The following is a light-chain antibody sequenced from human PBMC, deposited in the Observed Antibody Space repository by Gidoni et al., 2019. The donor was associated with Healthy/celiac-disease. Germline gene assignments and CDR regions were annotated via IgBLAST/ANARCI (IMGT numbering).Light chain of an antibody. CDR3: AAWDDSLSGFVV. V-gene: IGLV1-47*01. CDR2: RTD. J-gene: IGLJ2*01. Sequence: QSVLTQPPSASGTPGQRVTISCSGSSSNIGSNYVYWYQHLPGTAPKLLIYRTDQRPSGVPDRFSGSKSGTSASLAISGLRSEDEADYYCAAWDDSLSGFVVFGGGTKLTVL. CDR1: SSNIGSNY.